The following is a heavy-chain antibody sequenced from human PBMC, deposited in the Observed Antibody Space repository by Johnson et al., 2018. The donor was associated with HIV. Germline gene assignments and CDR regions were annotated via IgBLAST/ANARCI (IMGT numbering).Heavy chain of an antibody. CDR3: VRDHEYGVTRGWAFDI. D-gene: IGHD2/OR15-2a*01. CDR1: GFTVR. CDR2: IKQDGSEK. V-gene: IGHV3-7*03. Sequence: VQLVESGGGVVQPGRSLRLSCVASGFTVRKGLEWVANIKQDGSEKYYVDSVKGRFTISRDNARYSLYLQMNSLRSEDTAVYYCVRDHEYGVTRGWAFDIWGQGTMVTVSS. J-gene: IGHJ3*02.